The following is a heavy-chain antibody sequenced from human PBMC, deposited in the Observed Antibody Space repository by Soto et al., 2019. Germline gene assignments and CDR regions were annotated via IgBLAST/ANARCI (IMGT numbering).Heavy chain of an antibody. J-gene: IGHJ6*02. Sequence: QVQLVQSGAEVKKPGSSVKVSCKASGGTFSSYAISWVRQAPGQWLEWMGGIIPIFGTANYAQKFQGRVTITADESTSTAYMELSSMRSEDTAVYYCARDDVDTAMPYGMDVWGQGTTVTVSS. CDR1: GGTFSSYA. CDR3: ARDDVDTAMPYGMDV. CDR2: IIPIFGTA. D-gene: IGHD5-18*01. V-gene: IGHV1-69*12.